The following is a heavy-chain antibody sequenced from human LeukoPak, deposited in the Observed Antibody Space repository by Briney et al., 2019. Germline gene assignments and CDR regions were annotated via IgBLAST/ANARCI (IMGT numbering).Heavy chain of an antibody. V-gene: IGHV1-2*02. Sequence: ASVKVSCKASGYTFTGYYMHWVRQAPGQGLEWMGWINPNSGGTNYAQKFQGRVTMTRDTSISTAYMELSRLRSDDTAEYYCARAPVTYDAFDIWGQGTMVTVSS. CDR1: GYTFTGYY. J-gene: IGHJ3*02. CDR3: ARAPVTYDAFDI. D-gene: IGHD5-18*01. CDR2: INPNSGGT.